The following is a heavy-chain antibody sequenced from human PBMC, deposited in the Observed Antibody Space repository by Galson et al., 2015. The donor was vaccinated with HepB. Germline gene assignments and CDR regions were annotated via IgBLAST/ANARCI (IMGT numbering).Heavy chain of an antibody. D-gene: IGHD6-13*01. CDR2: ISSSSSTI. V-gene: IGHV3-48*01. CDR1: GFTFSSYS. CDR3: ARDLPYSSSWYGDYYYYGMDV. J-gene: IGHJ6*02. Sequence: SLRLSCAASGFTFSSYSMNWVRQAPGKGLEWVSYISSSSSTIYYADSVKGRFTISRDNAKNSLYLQMNSLRAEDTAVYYCARDLPYSSSWYGDYYYYGMDVWGQGTTVTVSS.